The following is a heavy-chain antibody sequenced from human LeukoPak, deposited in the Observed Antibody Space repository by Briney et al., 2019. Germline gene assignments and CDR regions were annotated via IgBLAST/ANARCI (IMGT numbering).Heavy chain of an antibody. CDR3: ARDLQSGGGSFAVDY. CDR1: GFTFSRYS. D-gene: IGHD2-15*01. CDR2: ISSGSSYR. J-gene: IGHJ4*02. Sequence: GGSLRLSCAASGFTFSRYSMNWVRQAPGKGLEWVSSISSGSSYRYYADSVKGRFTISRDNSKNTLYLQMNSLRAEDTAVYYCARDLQSGGGSFAVDYWGQGTLVTVSS. V-gene: IGHV3-21*01.